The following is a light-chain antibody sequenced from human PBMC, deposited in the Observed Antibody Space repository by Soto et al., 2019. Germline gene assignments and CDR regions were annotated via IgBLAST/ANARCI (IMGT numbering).Light chain of an antibody. CDR1: QDISNY. Sequence: DIQMTQSPSSLSASVGDRVTITCQASQDISNYLNWYQQKPGKAPKLLIYDASNLETGVPSRFSGSGSGTDFTFTIISLQPEDIATYYCHQYDNLPLTFGGGTKVEIK. CDR3: HQYDNLPLT. J-gene: IGKJ4*01. V-gene: IGKV1-33*01. CDR2: DAS.